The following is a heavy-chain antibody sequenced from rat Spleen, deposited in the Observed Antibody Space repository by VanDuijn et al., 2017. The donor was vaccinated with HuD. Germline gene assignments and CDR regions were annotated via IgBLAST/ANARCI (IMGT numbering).Heavy chain of an antibody. CDR1: GFTFSDYY. CDR2: ISYEGSST. D-gene: IGHD1-3*01. J-gene: IGHJ2*01. Sequence: EVQLVESDGGLVQPGRSLKLSCAASGFTFSDYYMAWVRQAPKKGLEWVASISYEGSSTYHGDSVKGRLTISRDNAKSTLYLQMNSLRSEDTATYYCTTNYGSFDYWGQGVMVTVSS. CDR3: TTNYGSFDY. V-gene: IGHV5-22*01.